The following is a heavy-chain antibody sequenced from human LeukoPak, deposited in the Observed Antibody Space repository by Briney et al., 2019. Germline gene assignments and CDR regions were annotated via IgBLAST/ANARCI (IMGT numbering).Heavy chain of an antibody. J-gene: IGHJ4*02. Sequence: GGSLRLSCAASGFTFSSCAIHWVRQAPGKGLEWVAVISYDGSNKYYADSVKGRFTISRDNSKNTLYLQMNSLRAEDTAVYYCAREWLDTFDYWGQGTLVTVSS. CDR2: ISYDGSNK. V-gene: IGHV3-30*04. CDR3: AREWLDTFDY. CDR1: GFTFSSCA. D-gene: IGHD5-18*01.